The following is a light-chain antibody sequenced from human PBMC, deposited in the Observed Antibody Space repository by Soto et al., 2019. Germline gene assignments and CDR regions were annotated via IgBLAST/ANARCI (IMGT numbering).Light chain of an antibody. CDR1: SSDVGAYNY. CDR2: DVS. CDR3: SSYTDTSPVV. J-gene: IGLJ2*01. Sequence: QSVLTQPASVSGSPGQSITISCTGTSSDVGAYNYVSWYQQHPGKAPKLMIYDVSNRPSGVSNRFSGSKSGNTASLTISGLQAEDEADYYCSSYTDTSPVVFGGGTKLTVL. V-gene: IGLV2-14*01.